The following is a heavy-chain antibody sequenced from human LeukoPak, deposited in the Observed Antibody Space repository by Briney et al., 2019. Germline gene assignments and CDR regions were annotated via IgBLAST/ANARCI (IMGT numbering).Heavy chain of an antibody. D-gene: IGHD6-13*01. CDR3: ARDSPFVARIAAADAFDY. CDR2: ISGSGGST. Sequence: GGSLRLSCAASGFTFSSYAMSWVRQAPGKGLEWVSAISGSGGSTYYADSVKGRSTISRDNSKNTLYLQMNSLRAEDTALYYCARDSPFVARIAAADAFDYWGQGTLVTVSS. CDR1: GFTFSSYA. V-gene: IGHV3-23*01. J-gene: IGHJ4*02.